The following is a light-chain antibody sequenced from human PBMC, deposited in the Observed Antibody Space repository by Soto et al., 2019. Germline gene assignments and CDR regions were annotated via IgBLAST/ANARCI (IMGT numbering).Light chain of an antibody. CDR2: GAS. CDR1: QSVGDN. Sequence: TQSPATVSVSPEERVALSCRSSQSVGDNVAWFQKKPGQGTRLLIYGASTRATGIPVRFSGSGSETDFTLTISRQAEDGMGVYCCELYFRLPRFGDGGNVDIK. V-gene: IGKV3-15*01. CDR3: ELYFRLPR. J-gene: IGKJ3*01.